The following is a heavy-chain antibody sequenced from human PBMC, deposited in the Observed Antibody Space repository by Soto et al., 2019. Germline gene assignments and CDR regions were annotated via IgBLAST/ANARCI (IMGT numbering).Heavy chain of an antibody. CDR1: TDSSSFTNSY. Sequence: SETLSLTCTVSTDSSSFTNSYWGGSRQPPGKGLQWIGSSSYNGGTFYNPSLKGRVVISFDTSKKQSSLQVTSVTAADTAVYFCARHRIEVVWRGFDFWGQGSPVTVSS. J-gene: IGHJ4*02. V-gene: IGHV4-39*01. CDR2: SSYNGGT. D-gene: IGHD3-10*01. CDR3: ARHRIEVVWRGFDF.